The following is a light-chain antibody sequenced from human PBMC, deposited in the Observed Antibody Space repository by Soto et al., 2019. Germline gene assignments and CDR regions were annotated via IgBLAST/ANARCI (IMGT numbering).Light chain of an antibody. Sequence: EIVLPQSPATLSLSPGERATFSCRASQSVGSHLAWYQQKPGQVPRLVIYDASNRATGIATRFSGSGSGTDFSLTISSLEPADFAVYYCLQRSDWPVTFGQGTRLEI. CDR3: LQRSDWPVT. J-gene: IGKJ5*01. CDR2: DAS. V-gene: IGKV3-11*01. CDR1: QSVGSH.